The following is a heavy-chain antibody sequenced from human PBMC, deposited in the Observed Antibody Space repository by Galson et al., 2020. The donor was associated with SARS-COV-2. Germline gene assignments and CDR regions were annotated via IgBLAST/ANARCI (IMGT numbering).Heavy chain of an antibody. CDR3: ARVGLLSPYCYYVMDV. V-gene: IGHV2-70*01. Sequence: SGPTLVKPTQTLTLTCTFSGFSLSTSGMCVSWIRQPPGKALEWLALIDWDDDKYYSTSLKTRLTISKDTSKNQVVLTMTNMDPVDTATYYCARVGLLSPYCYYVMDVWCQGATVTVFS. J-gene: IGHJ6*02. D-gene: IGHD2-2*01. CDR2: IDWDDDK. CDR1: GFSLSTSGMC.